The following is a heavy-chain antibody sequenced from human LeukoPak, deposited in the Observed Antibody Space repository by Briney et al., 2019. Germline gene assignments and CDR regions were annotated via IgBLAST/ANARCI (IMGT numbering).Heavy chain of an antibody. V-gene: IGHV5-51*01. CDR1: GHRFTNHW. CDR3: GRRRSGGRLHWSDP. Sequence: GESLKISCEVSGHRFTNHWIGWVRQMPGKGLEWMGIINLGDSDTKYSPSFQGQVTISLDKSISTAYLQWRSLKASDTAMYYCGRRRSGGRLHWSDPWGQAPVVTVSS. D-gene: IGHD4-23*01. J-gene: IGHJ5*02. CDR2: INLGDSDT.